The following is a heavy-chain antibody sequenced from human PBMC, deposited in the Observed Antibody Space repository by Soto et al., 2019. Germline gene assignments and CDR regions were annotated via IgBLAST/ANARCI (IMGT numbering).Heavy chain of an antibody. Sequence: QLQLQESGPGLVTPSETLSLTCTVSGGSIDRSNYYWDWIRQPPGKGLAWIGTTYYNVNAYYNPSLKSRVTMSVDTSKNQFSLKLISVTAADTAVYYCARHFVAVVIKGWGYWGQGTLVTVSS. CDR3: ARHFVAVVIKGWGY. D-gene: IGHD3-22*01. CDR1: GGSIDRSNYY. J-gene: IGHJ4*02. V-gene: IGHV4-39*01. CDR2: TYYNVNA.